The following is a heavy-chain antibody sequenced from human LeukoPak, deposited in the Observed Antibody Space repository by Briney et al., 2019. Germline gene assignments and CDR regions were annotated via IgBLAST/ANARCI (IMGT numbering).Heavy chain of an antibody. J-gene: IGHJ4*02. V-gene: IGHV4-59*01. CDR3: ARGGWNKFDY. CDR2: IYYSGST. Sequence: KTSETLSLTCTVSGGSISSYYWSWIRQPPGKGLEWIGYIYYSGSTNYNPSLKSRVTISVDTSKNQFSLKLSSVTAGDTAVYYCARGGWNKFDYWGQGTLVTVSS. CDR1: GGSISSYY. D-gene: IGHD3-22*01.